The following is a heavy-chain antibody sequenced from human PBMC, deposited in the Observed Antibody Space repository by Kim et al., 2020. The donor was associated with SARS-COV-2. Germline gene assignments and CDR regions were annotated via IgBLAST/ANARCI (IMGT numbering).Heavy chain of an antibody. CDR2: IYYSGST. CDR1: GGSISSSSYY. CDR3: ARGIRRQQLVDDYFDY. D-gene: IGHD6-13*01. Sequence: SETLSLTCTVSGGSISSSSYYWGWIRQPPGKGLEWIGSIYYSGSTYYNPSLKSRVTISVDTSKNQFSLKLSSVTAADTAVYYCARGIRRQQLVDDYFDYWGQGTLVTVSS. J-gene: IGHJ4*02. V-gene: IGHV4-39*07.